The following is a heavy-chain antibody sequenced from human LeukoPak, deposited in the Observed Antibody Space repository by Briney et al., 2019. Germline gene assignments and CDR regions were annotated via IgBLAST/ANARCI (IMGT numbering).Heavy chain of an antibody. V-gene: IGHV4-39*01. J-gene: IGHJ4*02. CDR3: ARYYRDGYNYDY. CDR2: IYYSGST. D-gene: IGHD5-24*01. Sequence: MPSETLSLTCTVSGGSISGSSYYWGWIRQPPGKGLEWIGSIYYSGSTYYNPSLKSRVTISVDTSKNQFSLKLSSVTAADTAVYYCARYYRDGYNYDYWGQGTLVTVSS. CDR1: GGSISGSSYY.